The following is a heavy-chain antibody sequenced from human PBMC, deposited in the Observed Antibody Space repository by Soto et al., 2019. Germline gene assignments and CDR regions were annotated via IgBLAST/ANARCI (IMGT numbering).Heavy chain of an antibody. CDR2: IRSKAYGGTT. J-gene: IGHJ6*02. Sequence: GALRLSCTASGFTFGDYAMSWFRQAPGKGLEWVGFIRSKAYGGTTEYAASVKGRFTISRDDSKSIAYLQMNSLKTEDTAVYYCTRDSPSGCSSTSCYGPDYDYYYYYGMDVWGQGTTVTVSS. CDR3: TRDSPSGCSSTSCYGPDYDYYYYYGMDV. CDR1: GFTFGDYA. V-gene: IGHV3-49*03. D-gene: IGHD2-2*01.